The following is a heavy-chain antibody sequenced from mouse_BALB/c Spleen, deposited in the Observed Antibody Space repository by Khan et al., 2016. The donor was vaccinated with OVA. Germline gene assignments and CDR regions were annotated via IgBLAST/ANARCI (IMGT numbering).Heavy chain of an antibody. Sequence: EVQLQASGPGLVKPSQSLSLTCTVTGFSITSDYAWNWIRQFPGNKLDLMGYISYSGTTSYHPSLKSRISITRDTSKTQFFLQLNSGTTEDTATYYGARGRSYWGQGTLVTVSA. CDR3: ARGRSY. CDR1: GFSITSDYA. J-gene: IGHJ3*01. V-gene: IGHV3-2*02. CDR2: ISYSGTT.